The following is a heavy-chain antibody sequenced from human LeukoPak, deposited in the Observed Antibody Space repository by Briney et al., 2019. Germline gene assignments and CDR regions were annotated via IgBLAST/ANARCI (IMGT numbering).Heavy chain of an antibody. D-gene: IGHD2-2*02. V-gene: IGHV3-7*01. Sequence: PGGSLRLSCETSGFIFSNCWMTWVRQAPGKGLEWVANIKTDASEKYYADSVKGRFTISRDNAKMSLYLQMNSLRAEDTAVYYCAKEFLGCSSTSCYTTYAFDYWGQGTLVTVSS. J-gene: IGHJ4*02. CDR2: IKTDASEK. CDR1: GFIFSNCW. CDR3: AKEFLGCSSTSCYTTYAFDY.